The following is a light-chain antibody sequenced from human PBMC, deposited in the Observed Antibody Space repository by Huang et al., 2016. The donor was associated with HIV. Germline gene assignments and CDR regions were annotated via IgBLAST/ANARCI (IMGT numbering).Light chain of an antibody. CDR2: DAS. CDR1: QGISSA. J-gene: IGKJ5*01. CDR3: QQFNNCLT. V-gene: IGKV1D-13*01. Sequence: AIQLTQSPSSLSASVGDRVTITCRASQGISSALAWYQQKPGKAPKLLIYDASSLESGVPSRFSGSGSGTDFTLTISSLQPEDFATYYCQQFNNCLTFGQGTRLEIK.